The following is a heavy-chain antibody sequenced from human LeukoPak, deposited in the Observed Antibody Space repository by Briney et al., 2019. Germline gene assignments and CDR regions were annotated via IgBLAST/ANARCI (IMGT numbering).Heavy chain of an antibody. Sequence: ASVKVSCKASGYTFTSYDISWVRQAPGQGLEWMGWISAYNGNTNYAQKLQGRVTMTTDTSTSTAYMELRSLRSDDTAVYYCARVGRDYDFWSGYYSYWGQGTLVTVSS. J-gene: IGHJ4*02. CDR3: ARVGRDYDFWSGYYSY. CDR1: GYTFTSYD. D-gene: IGHD3-3*01. V-gene: IGHV1-18*01. CDR2: ISAYNGNT.